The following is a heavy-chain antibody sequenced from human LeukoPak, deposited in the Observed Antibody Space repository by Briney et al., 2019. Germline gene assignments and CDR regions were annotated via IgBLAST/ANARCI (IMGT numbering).Heavy chain of an antibody. V-gene: IGHV3-7*01. CDR1: GFTFSRYA. CDR3: ARDRSYYDSSGYLDY. D-gene: IGHD3-22*01. CDR2: IKQDGSEK. Sequence: GGSLRLSCAASGFTFSRYAMSWVRQAPGKGLEWVANIKQDGSEKYYVDSVKGRFTISRDNAKNSLYLQMNSLRAEDTAVYYCARDRSYYDSSGYLDYWGQGTLVTVSS. J-gene: IGHJ4*02.